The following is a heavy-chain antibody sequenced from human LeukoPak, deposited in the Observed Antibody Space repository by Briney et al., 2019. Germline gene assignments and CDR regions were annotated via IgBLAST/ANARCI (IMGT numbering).Heavy chain of an antibody. CDR3: ARGRVGATDFDY. V-gene: IGHV3-53*01. Sequence: GGSLRLSCAASGFTVSSNYMSWVRQAPGKGLEWVSVIYSGGDTYYADSVKGRFTISRDNSKNTLLLQMNSLRAEDTAVYYCARGRVGATDFDYWGQGTLVTVSS. J-gene: IGHJ4*02. CDR2: IYSGGDT. D-gene: IGHD1-26*01. CDR1: GFTVSSNY.